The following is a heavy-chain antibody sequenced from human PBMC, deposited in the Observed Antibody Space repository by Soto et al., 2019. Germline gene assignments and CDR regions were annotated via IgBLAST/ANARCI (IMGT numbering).Heavy chain of an antibody. J-gene: IGHJ4*02. V-gene: IGHV3-23*01. CDR3: AKDMVIRWLQYKFDY. D-gene: IGHD2-21*01. CDR1: GFTFSSYA. CDR2: ISGSGGST. Sequence: VQLLESGGGLVQPGGSLRLSCAASGFTFSSYAMSWVRQAPGKGLGWVSAISGSGGSTYYADSVKGRFTISRDNSKNTLYLQMNSLRAEDTAVYYCAKDMVIRWLQYKFDYWGQGTLVTVSS.